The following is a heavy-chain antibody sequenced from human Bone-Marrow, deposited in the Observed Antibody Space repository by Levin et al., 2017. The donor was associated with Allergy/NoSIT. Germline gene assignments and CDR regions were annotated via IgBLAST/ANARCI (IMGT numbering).Heavy chain of an antibody. D-gene: IGHD6-13*01. CDR2: IYSGGDT. CDR3: ARDGVGTAAGTP. CDR1: GFTVSRNY. J-gene: IGHJ4*02. V-gene: IGHV3-66*01. Sequence: AGGSLRLSCAASGFTVSRNYMSWVRQAPGKGLEWVSLIYSGGDTQYADSVKGRFTISRDNSKNTLCLQMNSLRADDTAVYYCARDGVGTAAGTPWGQGTLVTVSS.